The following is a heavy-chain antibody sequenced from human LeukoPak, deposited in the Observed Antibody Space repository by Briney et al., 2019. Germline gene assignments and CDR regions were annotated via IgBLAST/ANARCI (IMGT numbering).Heavy chain of an antibody. CDR2: IYYDGST. V-gene: IGHV4-59*12. J-gene: IGHJ4*02. D-gene: IGHD6-19*01. CDR1: GGSISTYY. Sequence: PSETLSLTCTVSGGSISTYYWSWIRQSPGKGLEWIGYIYYDGSTNYNPSLKSRVTISVDTSKNQFSLKLSSVTAADTAVYYCARENHGQWLVHTGFDYWGQGTLVTVSS. CDR3: ARENHGQWLVHTGFDY.